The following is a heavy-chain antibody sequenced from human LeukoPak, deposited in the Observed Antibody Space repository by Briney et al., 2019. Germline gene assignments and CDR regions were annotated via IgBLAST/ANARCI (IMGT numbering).Heavy chain of an antibody. CDR2: ISYDGSNK. V-gene: IGHV3-30-3*01. D-gene: IGHD2-15*01. Sequence: GRSLRLSCAASEFIFSSYAMQWVRQVPGKGLEWVAVISYDGSNKYYADSVKGRFTISRDNSKNTLYLQMNSLRAEDTAVYYCARDRPEVVGWGQGTLVTVSS. J-gene: IGHJ4*02. CDR3: ARDRPEVVG. CDR1: EFIFSSYA.